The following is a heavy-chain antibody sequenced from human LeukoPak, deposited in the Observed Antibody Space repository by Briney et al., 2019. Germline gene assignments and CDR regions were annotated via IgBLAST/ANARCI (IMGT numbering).Heavy chain of an antibody. Sequence: PSETLSLTCTVSAGSISGYYWSWIRQHPGKGLEWIGYIYYSGSTYYNPSLKSRVTISVDTSKDQFSLKLSSVTAADTAVYYCARVSRITMVRGSFDYWGQGTLVTVSS. V-gene: IGHV4-31*03. CDR1: AGSISGYY. D-gene: IGHD3-10*01. CDR3: ARVSRITMVRGSFDY. CDR2: IYYSGST. J-gene: IGHJ4*02.